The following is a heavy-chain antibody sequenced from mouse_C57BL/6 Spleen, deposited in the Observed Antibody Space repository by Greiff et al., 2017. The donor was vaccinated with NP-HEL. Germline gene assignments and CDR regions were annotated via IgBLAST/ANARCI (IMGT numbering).Heavy chain of an antibody. CDR1: GYTFTSYW. CDR3: ARSLYYYGSSDYFDY. D-gene: IGHD1-1*01. Sequence: VQLQQPGAELVKPGASVKFSCKASGYTFTSYWMHWVKQRPGQGLEWIGMIHPNSGSTNYNEKFKSKATLTVDKSSSTAYMQLSSLTSEDSAVYYCARSLYYYGSSDYFDYWGQGTTLTVSS. J-gene: IGHJ2*01. CDR2: IHPNSGST. V-gene: IGHV1-64*01.